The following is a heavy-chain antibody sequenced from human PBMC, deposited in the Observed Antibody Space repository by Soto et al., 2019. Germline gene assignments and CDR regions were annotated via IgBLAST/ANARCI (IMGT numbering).Heavy chain of an antibody. CDR2: IYYSGNT. CDR3: ARDRLMATAGTARHYFGLDV. D-gene: IGHD5-18*01. V-gene: IGHV4-31*03. CDR1: GGSIRSGGYY. J-gene: IGHJ6*02. Sequence: ARSVTCTVSGGSIRSGGYYWSWVRQNPRRGLEWIGNIYYSGNTYYNPSLKSRLTISVDTSKNQFSLNLSSVTAADTAVYYCARDRLMATAGTARHYFGLDVWGQGTTVTVSS.